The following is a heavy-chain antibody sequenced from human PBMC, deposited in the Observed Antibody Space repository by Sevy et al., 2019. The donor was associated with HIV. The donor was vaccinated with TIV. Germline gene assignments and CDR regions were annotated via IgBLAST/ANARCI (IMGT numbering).Heavy chain of an antibody. V-gene: IGHV3-30-3*01. J-gene: IGHJ5*02. Sequence: GGSLRLSCAASGFTFSSYAMHWVRQAPGKGLEWVAVISYDGSNKYYADSVKGGFTISRDNSKNTLYLQMSSLRAEDTAVYYCARGPGYDFWSGRSWFDPWGQGTLFTVSS. CDR3: ARGPGYDFWSGRSWFDP. CDR1: GFTFSSYA. D-gene: IGHD3-3*01. CDR2: ISYDGSNK.